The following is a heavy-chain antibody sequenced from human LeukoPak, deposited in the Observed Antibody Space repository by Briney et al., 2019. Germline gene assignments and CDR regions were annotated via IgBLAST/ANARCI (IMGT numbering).Heavy chain of an antibody. V-gene: IGHV4-34*01. CDR3: ARFLIVVVPAAMRRGFDP. CDR1: GGSFSGYY. CDR2: INHSGST. J-gene: IGHJ5*02. Sequence: PSEALSLTCAVYGGSFSGYYWSWIRQPPGKGLEWIGEINHSGSTNYKPSLKSRVTISVDTSKNQFSLKLSSVTAADTAVYYCARFLIVVVPAAMRRGFDPWGQGTLVTVSS. D-gene: IGHD2-2*01.